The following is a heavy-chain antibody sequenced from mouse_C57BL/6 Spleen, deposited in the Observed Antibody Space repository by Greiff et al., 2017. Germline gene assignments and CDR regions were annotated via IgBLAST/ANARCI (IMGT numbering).Heavy chain of an antibody. Sequence: VQLKQSGPELVKPGASVKISCKASGYTFTDYYMNWVKQSHGKSLEWIGDINPNNGGTSYNQKFKGKATLTVDKSSSTAYMELRSLTSEDSAVYYCARSDYYGSSYYWGQGTLVTVSA. CDR1: GYTFTDYY. CDR3: ARSDYYGSSYY. CDR2: INPNNGGT. J-gene: IGHJ3*01. D-gene: IGHD1-1*01. V-gene: IGHV1-26*01.